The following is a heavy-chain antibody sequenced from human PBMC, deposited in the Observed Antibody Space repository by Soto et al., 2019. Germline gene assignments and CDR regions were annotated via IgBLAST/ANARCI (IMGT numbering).Heavy chain of an antibody. CDR3: ARLDGNSADYYYGMDV. CDR2: ICYSGST. CDR1: GDSITSSSFC. Sequence: ESLSLTCTVSGDSITSSSFCWGWIRQPPGKGLEWIGTICYSGSTYYNPSLQSRVTMSVDTSKNQFSLKLSSVTAADTGVYYCARLDGNSADYYYGMDVWGRGTTVTVSS. V-gene: IGHV4-39*01. D-gene: IGHD6-19*01. J-gene: IGHJ6*02.